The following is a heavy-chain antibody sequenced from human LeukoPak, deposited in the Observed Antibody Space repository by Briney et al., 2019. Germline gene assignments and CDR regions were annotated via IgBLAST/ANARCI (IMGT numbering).Heavy chain of an antibody. D-gene: IGHD6-19*01. J-gene: IGHJ4*02. CDR2: ISYDGSNK. CDR3: ARQPGKQWLDTRYYFDY. V-gene: IGHV3-30-3*01. CDR1: GFTFSSYA. Sequence: GGSLRLSCAASGFTFSSYAMHWVRQAPGKGLEWVAVISYDGSNKYYADSVKGRFTISRDNSKNTLYLQMNSLRAEDTAVYYCARQPGKQWLDTRYYFDYWGQGTLVTVSS.